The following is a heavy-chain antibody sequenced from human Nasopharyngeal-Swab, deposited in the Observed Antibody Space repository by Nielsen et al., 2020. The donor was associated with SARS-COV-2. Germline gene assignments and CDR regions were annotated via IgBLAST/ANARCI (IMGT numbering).Heavy chain of an antibody. CDR3: AKDGGLTTFPYYYYGMDV. CDR1: GFTFSSYA. J-gene: IGHJ6*02. CDR2: ISGSGGST. Sequence: GESLKISCVASGFTFSSYAMSWVRQAPGKGLEWVSAISGSGGSTYYADSVKGRFTISRDNSKNTLYLQMNSLRAEDTAVYYCAKDGGLTTFPYYYYGMDVWGQGTTVTVSS. D-gene: IGHD4/OR15-4a*01. V-gene: IGHV3-23*01.